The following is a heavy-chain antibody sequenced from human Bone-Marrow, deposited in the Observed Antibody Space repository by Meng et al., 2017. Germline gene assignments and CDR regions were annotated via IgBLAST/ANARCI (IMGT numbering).Heavy chain of an antibody. J-gene: IGHJ5*02. V-gene: IGHV4-39*01. Sequence: QPQLQESGPGLVKPSETLSLTCSVSGDSISSSDSYWGWIRQSPGKGLEWIGSIGHSGFTYSTPSLESRVTVSVDTSRSQFSLELTSVTAADTAVYYCVRSRAWVRTGFDPWGQGTLVIVSS. CDR2: IGHSGFT. D-gene: IGHD1/OR15-1a*01. CDR3: VRSRAWVRTGFDP. CDR1: GDSISSSDSY.